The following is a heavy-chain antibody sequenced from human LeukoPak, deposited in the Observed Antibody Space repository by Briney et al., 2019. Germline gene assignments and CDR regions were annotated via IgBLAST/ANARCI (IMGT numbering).Heavy chain of an antibody. CDR3: ARDRRYYYDSSGYPDAFDI. Sequence: GGSLRLSCAASGFTFSSYSMNWVRQAPGKGLEWVSSISSSSSYIYYADSVKGRFTISRDNAKNSLYLQMNSLRAEDTAVYYCARDRRYYYDSSGYPDAFDIWGQGTMVTVSS. CDR2: ISSSSSYI. CDR1: GFTFSSYS. V-gene: IGHV3-21*01. J-gene: IGHJ3*02. D-gene: IGHD3-22*01.